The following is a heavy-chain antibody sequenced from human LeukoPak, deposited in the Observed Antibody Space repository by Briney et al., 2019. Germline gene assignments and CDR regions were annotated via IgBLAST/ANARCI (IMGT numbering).Heavy chain of an antibody. CDR2: ISWNSASV. CDR1: GFTFHHYA. J-gene: IGHJ4*02. CDR3: AKDKAPLYSGYDWDLDF. Sequence: RPGGSLRLSCAASGFTFHHYAIHWVRQVPGKGLEWVSGISWNSASVGFADSVRGRFTISRDNAKNSVYLQMNSLRAEDTALYYCAKDKAPLYSGYDWDLDFWGQGTLVTVSS. D-gene: IGHD5-12*01. V-gene: IGHV3-9*01.